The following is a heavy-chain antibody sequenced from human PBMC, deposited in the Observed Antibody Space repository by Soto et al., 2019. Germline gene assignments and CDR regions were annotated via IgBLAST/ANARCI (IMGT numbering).Heavy chain of an antibody. CDR1: GFTFSSYA. D-gene: IGHD1-26*01. Sequence: EVQLLESGGGLVQPGGSLRLSCAASGFTFSSYAMRWVRQAPVKGLEWVSAISGSGDSTYYADSVKGRFTISRDNSKNTLYLPMHSLRAEDTAVYYCARRGSGSYYDYWGQGTLVTVSS. V-gene: IGHV3-23*01. CDR2: ISGSGDST. CDR3: ARRGSGSYYDY. J-gene: IGHJ4*02.